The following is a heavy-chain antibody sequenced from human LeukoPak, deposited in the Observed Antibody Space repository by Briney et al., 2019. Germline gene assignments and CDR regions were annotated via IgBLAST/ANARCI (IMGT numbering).Heavy chain of an antibody. Sequence: PSETLSLTCTVSGGSISSGDYYWSWIRQPPGKGLEWIGYIYYSGSTYYNPSLKSRVTISVDTSKNQFSLKLSSVTAADTAVYYCARVGGGRMVRGVIGNWFDPWGQGTLVTVSS. CDR2: IYYSGST. CDR3: ARVGGGRMVRGVIGNWFDP. V-gene: IGHV4-30-4*01. D-gene: IGHD3-10*01. CDR1: GGSISSGDYY. J-gene: IGHJ5*02.